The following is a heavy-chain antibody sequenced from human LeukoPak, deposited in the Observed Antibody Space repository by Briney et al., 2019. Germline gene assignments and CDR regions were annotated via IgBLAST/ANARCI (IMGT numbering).Heavy chain of an antibody. V-gene: IGHV4-59*02. CDR1: GASVSSHY. CDR2: SAHTGSS. Sequence: PLETLSLTCTVSGASVSSHYWSWIRKPPGKGLEWIGFSAHTGSSSYNPSLKSRVSISVDKSMNHFSLRLTSVTTADTAVYYCARYYADVNGYYYYYDYWGQGTLVTVSS. D-gene: IGHD3-22*01. CDR3: ARYYADVNGYYYYYDY. J-gene: IGHJ4*02.